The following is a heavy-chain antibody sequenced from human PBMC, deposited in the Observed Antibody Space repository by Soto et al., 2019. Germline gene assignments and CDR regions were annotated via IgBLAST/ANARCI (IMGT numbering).Heavy chain of an antibody. D-gene: IGHD2-8*01. CDR2: ISGSGGST. J-gene: IGHJ4*02. Sequence: GGSLRLSCAASGFTFSSYAMSWVRQAPGKGLEWVSAISGSGGSTYYADSVKGRFTISRDNSKNTLYLQMNSLRAEDTAVYYCAKIGVLMVYAFYDYWGQGNLVTVSS. CDR3: AKIGVLMVYAFYDY. CDR1: GFTFSSYA. V-gene: IGHV3-23*01.